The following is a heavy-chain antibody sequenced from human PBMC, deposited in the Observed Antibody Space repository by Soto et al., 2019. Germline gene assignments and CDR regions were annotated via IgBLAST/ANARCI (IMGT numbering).Heavy chain of an antibody. CDR3: AKDVVVKGEDWYFDL. D-gene: IGHD3-22*01. J-gene: IGHJ2*01. CDR1: GFTFDDYA. V-gene: IGHV3-9*01. CDR2: ISWNSGSI. Sequence: GGSLRLSCAASGFTFDDYAMHWVRQAPGKGLEWVSGISWNSGSIGYADSVKGRFTISRDNAKNSLYLQMNSLRAEDTALYYCAKDVVVKGEDWYFDLWGRGTLVTVSS.